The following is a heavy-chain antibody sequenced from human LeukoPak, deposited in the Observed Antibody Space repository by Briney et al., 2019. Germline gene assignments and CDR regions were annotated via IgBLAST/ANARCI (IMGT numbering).Heavy chain of an antibody. CDR1: GYSFTNKW. CDR2: IYPGDSDT. Sequence: GESLKISCQGSGYSFTNKWIGWVRQMPGKGLEWMGSIYPGDSDTTYSPSFQGQVTISADKSINTAYLQWSTLKASDTAIYYCARHVSPYMVRRFDPWGQGTLVTVSS. D-gene: IGHD3-10*01. V-gene: IGHV5-51*01. CDR3: ARHVSPYMVRRFDP. J-gene: IGHJ5*02.